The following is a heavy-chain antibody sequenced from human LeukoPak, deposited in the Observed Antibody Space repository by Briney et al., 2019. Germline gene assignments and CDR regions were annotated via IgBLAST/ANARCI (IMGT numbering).Heavy chain of an antibody. Sequence: GGSLRLSCAASGFIFSSYGMHWVRQAPGKGLEWVAFIRYDGSNEYYADSVKGRFTISRDNSKNTLYVQMNSLRPEDTAEYYCASNRAVAGSFYSFDYWGQGTLVTVSS. D-gene: IGHD6-19*01. V-gene: IGHV3-30*02. CDR2: IRYDGSNE. J-gene: IGHJ4*02. CDR1: GFIFSSYG. CDR3: ASNRAVAGSFYSFDY.